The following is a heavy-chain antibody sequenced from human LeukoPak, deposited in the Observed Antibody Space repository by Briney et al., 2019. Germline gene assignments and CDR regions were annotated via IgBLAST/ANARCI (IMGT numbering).Heavy chain of an antibody. J-gene: IGHJ3*02. Sequence: PSETLSLTCGVSGYSISNGYYWGWIRQPPGKGLEWVGSIYHSSGRTYYSSSLRSRVTISVDTSKNQFSLKLSSVTAADTALYYCARSHNYYYDTNGYYTAFDIWGQGTMVTASS. CDR3: ARSHNYYYDTNGYYTAFDI. CDR1: GYSISNGYY. D-gene: IGHD3-22*01. V-gene: IGHV4-38-2*01. CDR2: IYHSSGRT.